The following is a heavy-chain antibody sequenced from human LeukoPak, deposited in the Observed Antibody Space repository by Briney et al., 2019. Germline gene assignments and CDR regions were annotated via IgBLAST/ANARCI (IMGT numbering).Heavy chain of an antibody. CDR1: GGSFSGYY. V-gene: IGHV4-34*01. Sequence: KPSETLSLTCAVYGGSFSGYYWSWIRQPPGKGLEWIGEINHSGSTNYNPSLKGRVTISVDTSKNQFSLKLSSVTAADTAVYYCARGRAAAYWGQGTLVTVSS. J-gene: IGHJ4*02. CDR3: ARGRAAAY. CDR2: INHSGST. D-gene: IGHD6-13*01.